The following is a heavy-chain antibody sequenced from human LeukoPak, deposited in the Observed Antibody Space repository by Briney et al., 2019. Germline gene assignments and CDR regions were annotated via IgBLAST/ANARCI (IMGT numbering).Heavy chain of an antibody. V-gene: IGHV4-34*01. D-gene: IGHD3-10*01. CDR1: GGSFSGYY. J-gene: IGHJ4*02. CDR3: ARRTLNGSGSYYFDY. Sequence: SETLSLTCAVYGGSFSGYYWSWIRQPPGKGLEWIGEINHSGSTNYNPSLKSRVTISVDTSKNQFFLKLSSVTAADTAVYYCARRTLNGSGSYYFDYWGQGTLVTVSS. CDR2: INHSGST.